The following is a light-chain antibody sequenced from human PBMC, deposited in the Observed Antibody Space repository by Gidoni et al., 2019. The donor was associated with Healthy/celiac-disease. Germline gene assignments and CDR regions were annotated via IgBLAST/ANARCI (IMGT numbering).Light chain of an antibody. CDR3: QQFNSYLFT. CDR1: QGISSA. CDR2: DAS. J-gene: IGKJ3*01. Sequence: AIQLTQSPSSLSASVGDRVTITCRASQGISSAVAWYQQKPGKAPKLLIYDASSLESGVPSRFSGSGSGTDFTLTISSLQPEDFATYYCQQFNSYLFTFGPGTKVDIK. V-gene: IGKV1-13*02.